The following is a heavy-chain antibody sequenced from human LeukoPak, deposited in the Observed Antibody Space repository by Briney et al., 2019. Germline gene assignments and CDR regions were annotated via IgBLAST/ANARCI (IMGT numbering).Heavy chain of an antibody. CDR1: GFTFSSYG. Sequence: PGGSLRLSCAASGFTFSSYGMHWVRQAPGKGLEWVAFIRYDGSNKYYADSVKGRFTISRDNAKNSLYLQMNSLRAEDTAVYYCARVSPGYSSGWWGNAFDIWGQGTMVTVSS. D-gene: IGHD6-19*01. CDR3: ARVSPGYSSGWWGNAFDI. V-gene: IGHV3-30*02. J-gene: IGHJ3*02. CDR2: IRYDGSNK.